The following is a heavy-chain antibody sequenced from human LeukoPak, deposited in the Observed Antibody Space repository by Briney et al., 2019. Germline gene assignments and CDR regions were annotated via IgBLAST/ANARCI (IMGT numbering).Heavy chain of an antibody. Sequence: SVKVSCKASGYTFTSYGISWVRQAPGQGLEWMGGIIPIFGTANYAQKFQGRVTITADESTSTAYMELSSLRSEDTAVYYRSSSFLSPVWLLYGFDYWGQGTLVTVSS. V-gene: IGHV1-69*13. CDR1: GYTFTSYG. CDR2: IIPIFGTA. J-gene: IGHJ4*02. CDR3: SSSFLSPVWLLYGFDY. D-gene: IGHD3-3*01.